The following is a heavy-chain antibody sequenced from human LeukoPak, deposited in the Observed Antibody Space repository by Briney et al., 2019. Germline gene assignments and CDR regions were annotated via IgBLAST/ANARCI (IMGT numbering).Heavy chain of an antibody. V-gene: IGHV3-7*03. CDR2: IKQDGSEK. Sequence: PGGSLRLSCAASGFNFSSFWMSWVRQAPGKGLEWVANIKQDGSEKYYVDSVKGRFTISRDNAKNSLYLQMNSLRAEDTAVYYCARDYYYYGMDDWGKGTTVTVSS. CDR3: ARDYYYYGMDD. CDR1: GFNFSSFW. J-gene: IGHJ6*04.